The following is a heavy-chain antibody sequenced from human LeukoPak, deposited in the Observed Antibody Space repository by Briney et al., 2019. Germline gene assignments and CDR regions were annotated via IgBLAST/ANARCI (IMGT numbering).Heavy chain of an antibody. Sequence: SETLSLTCTVSGGSVSSGSYYWSWIRQPPGKGLEWIGYIYYSGSTYYNPSLKSRVTISVDTSKNQFSLKLSSVTAADTAVYYCARVLPEGWFDPWGQGTLVTVSS. CDR3: ARVLPEGWFDP. J-gene: IGHJ5*02. CDR2: IYYSGST. CDR1: GGSVSSGSYY. V-gene: IGHV4-61*01.